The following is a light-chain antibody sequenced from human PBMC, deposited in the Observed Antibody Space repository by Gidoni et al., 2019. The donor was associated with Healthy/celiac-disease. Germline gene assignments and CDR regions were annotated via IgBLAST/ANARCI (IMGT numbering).Light chain of an antibody. Sequence: IQMTQSPSSLSASVGDRVTITCRASQSISSYLNWYQQKPGKAPKLLIYAASSLQSGVPSRLSGSGFGTDITLTISSLQHEDFATYYCQQSYSTLPYTFGQGTKLEIK. CDR2: AAS. CDR1: QSISSY. J-gene: IGKJ2*01. V-gene: IGKV1-39*01. CDR3: QQSYSTLPYT.